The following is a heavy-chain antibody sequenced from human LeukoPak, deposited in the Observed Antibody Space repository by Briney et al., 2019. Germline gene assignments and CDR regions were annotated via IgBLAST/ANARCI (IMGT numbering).Heavy chain of an antibody. CDR3: ARKSRGSGYYRSYWHFDL. V-gene: IGHV4-34*01. CDR1: GGSFSGYY. Sequence: SETLSLTCAVYGGSFSGYYWSWIRQSPGKGLEWIGEINHSGSTNYNPSLKSRVTISVDTSKNQFSLKLSSVTAADTAVYYCARKSRGSGYYRSYWHFDLWGRGTLVTVSS. CDR2: INHSGST. J-gene: IGHJ2*01. D-gene: IGHD3-22*01.